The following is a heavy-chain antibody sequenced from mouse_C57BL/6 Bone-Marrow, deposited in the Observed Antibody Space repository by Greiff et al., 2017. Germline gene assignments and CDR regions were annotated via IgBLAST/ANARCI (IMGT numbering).Heavy chain of an antibody. V-gene: IGHV1-64*01. CDR1: GYTFTSYW. CDR2: IHPNSGST. J-gene: IGHJ1*03. Sequence: VQLQQPGAELVKPGASVKLSCKASGYTFTSYWMHWVKQRPGQGLEWIGMIHPNSGSTNYNEKFKSKATLTVDKSSSTAYMQLSSLTSEDSAVYYCARSEYGSPYWYFDVWGTGTTVTVSS. CDR3: ARSEYGSPYWYFDV. D-gene: IGHD1-1*01.